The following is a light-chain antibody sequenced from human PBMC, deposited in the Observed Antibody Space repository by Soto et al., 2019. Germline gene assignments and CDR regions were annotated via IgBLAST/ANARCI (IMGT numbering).Light chain of an antibody. CDR2: GAS. CDR1: HSVSSN. V-gene: IGKV3-15*01. CDR3: QQYNYWPPKIT. Sequence: EIVMTQSPGTLSVSPGERATLSCRASHSVSSNLAWYQQKTGQAPRLLIYGASTRATGIPARFSGSGSGTEFTLTISSLQSEDFAVYYCQQYNYWPPKITFGQGTRLEIK. J-gene: IGKJ5*01.